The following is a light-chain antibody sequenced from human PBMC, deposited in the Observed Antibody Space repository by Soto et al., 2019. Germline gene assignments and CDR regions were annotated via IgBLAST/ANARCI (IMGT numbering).Light chain of an antibody. CDR3: CSYAGDLAL. CDR1: TSNIGAPYD. Sequence: QSVLTQPPSVSGAPGQRVSISCTGSTSNIGAPYDVHWYQHLPGTAPKLLIYGDNNRPSGVPDRFSGSKSGNTASLTISGLQAEDEADYYCCSYAGDLALFGGGTKVTVL. V-gene: IGLV1-40*01. CDR2: GDN. J-gene: IGLJ2*01.